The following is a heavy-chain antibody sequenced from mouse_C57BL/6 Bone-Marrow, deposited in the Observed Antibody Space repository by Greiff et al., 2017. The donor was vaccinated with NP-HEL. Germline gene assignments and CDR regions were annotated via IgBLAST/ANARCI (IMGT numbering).Heavy chain of an antibody. CDR3: ASWDYGSCRFVFAMDY. Sequence: QVQLQQSGAELVKPGASVKISCKASGYAFSSYWMNWVKERPGKGLEWIGQIYPGDGDTKYNGKFKGKATLTADKSSSTAYMQVSSLTAEDSAVDFCASWDYGSCRFVFAMDYWGEGSSVTESS. J-gene: IGHJ4*01. V-gene: IGHV1-80*01. CDR2: IYPGDGDT. D-gene: IGHD1-1*01. CDR1: GYAFSSYW.